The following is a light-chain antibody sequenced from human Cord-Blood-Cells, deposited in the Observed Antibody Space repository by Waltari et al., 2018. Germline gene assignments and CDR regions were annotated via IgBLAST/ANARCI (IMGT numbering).Light chain of an antibody. CDR3: QHRSNWPWT. Sequence: EILLTQSPATLSLSPGERATHSCRASQIVSSYLAWYQQKPGQAPRLLIYDASNRATGIPARFSGSGSGTDFTLTISSLEPEDFAVYYCQHRSNWPWTFGQGTKVEIK. CDR2: DAS. CDR1: QIVSSY. J-gene: IGKJ1*01. V-gene: IGKV3-11*01.